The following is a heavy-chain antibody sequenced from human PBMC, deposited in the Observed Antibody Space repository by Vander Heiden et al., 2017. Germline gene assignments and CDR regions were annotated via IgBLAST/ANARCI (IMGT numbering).Heavy chain of an antibody. D-gene: IGHD6-6*01. Sequence: QVQLVQSGPEVKKPGSSVKVSCRASGGSFGRFAITWVRQAPGQGLEWLGGFSPIFGTVYNAQKFQGRVTITADVFTGTAYMELSSLRSDDTAVYYCARGRSSSPPDYYYYGMDVWGQGTTVTVPS. J-gene: IGHJ6*02. CDR3: ARGRSSSPPDYYYYGMDV. CDR2: FSPIFGTV. CDR1: GGSFGRFA. V-gene: IGHV1-69*01.